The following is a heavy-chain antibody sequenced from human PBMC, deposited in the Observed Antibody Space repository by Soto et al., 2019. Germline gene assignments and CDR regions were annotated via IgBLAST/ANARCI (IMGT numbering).Heavy chain of an antibody. V-gene: IGHV3-48*01. J-gene: IGHJ6*02. CDR2: ISSSSSTI. Sequence: PGGSMRLSCAASGFTFSSYSMNWVRQAPGKGLEWVSYISSSSSTIYYADSVKGRFTISRDNAKNSLYLQMNSLGAEDTAVYYCARNLAIFGVVISYYYYGMDVWGQGTTVTVS. D-gene: IGHD3-3*01. CDR3: ARNLAIFGVVISYYYYGMDV. CDR1: GFTFSSYS.